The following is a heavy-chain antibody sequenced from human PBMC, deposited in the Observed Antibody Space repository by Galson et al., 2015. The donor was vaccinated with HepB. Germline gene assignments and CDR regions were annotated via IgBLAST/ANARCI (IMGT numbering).Heavy chain of an antibody. D-gene: IGHD2-2*02. V-gene: IGHV4-34*01. Sequence: SETLSLTCTVSGGSISSYYWSWIRQPPGKGLEWIGEINHSGSTNYNPSLKSRVTISVDTSKNQFSLELSSVTAADTAVYYCARVGADCSSTSCYSVYWGQGTLVTVSS. CDR3: ARVGADCSSTSCYSVY. CDR2: INHSGST. J-gene: IGHJ4*02. CDR1: GGSISSYY.